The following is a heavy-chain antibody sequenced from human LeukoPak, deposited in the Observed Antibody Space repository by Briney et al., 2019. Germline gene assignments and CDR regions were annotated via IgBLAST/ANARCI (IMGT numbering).Heavy chain of an antibody. Sequence: SETLSLTCAAYGGSFSGYYWSWIRQPPGKGLEWIGEINHSGSTNYNPSLKSRVTISVDTSKNQFSLKLSSVTAADTAVYYRAMYSGYDPPFDYWGQGTLVTVSS. J-gene: IGHJ4*02. CDR2: INHSGST. V-gene: IGHV4-34*01. CDR1: GGSFSGYY. CDR3: AMYSGYDPPFDY. D-gene: IGHD5-12*01.